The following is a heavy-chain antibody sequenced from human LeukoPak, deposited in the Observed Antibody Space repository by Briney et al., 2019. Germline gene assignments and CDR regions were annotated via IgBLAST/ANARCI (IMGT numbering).Heavy chain of an antibody. CDR1: GFIVSSNY. Sequence: GGSLRLSCAASGFIVSSNYMSWVRQAPGKGLEWVSLIYSGGDTNYADSVKGRFTISRDNSKNTLYLQMNSLRAEDTAVYYCAGPYGYNYAMDVWGQGTTVTVSS. J-gene: IGHJ6*02. D-gene: IGHD3-10*01. V-gene: IGHV3-66*04. CDR2: IYSGGDT. CDR3: AGPYGYNYAMDV.